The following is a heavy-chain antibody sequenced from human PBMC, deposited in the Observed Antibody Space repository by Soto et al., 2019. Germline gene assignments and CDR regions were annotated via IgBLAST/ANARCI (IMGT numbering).Heavy chain of an antibody. CDR3: ARARNRTNGDY. V-gene: IGHV4-34*01. CDR1: GGSFSGYY. D-gene: IGHD1-1*01. J-gene: IGHJ4*02. Sequence: SETLSLTCAVYGGSFSGYYWSWIRQPPGKGLEWIGEINHSGSTNYNPSLKSRVTISVDTSKNQFSLKLSSVTAADTAVYYCARARNRTNGDYWGQGTLVTVSS. CDR2: INHSGST.